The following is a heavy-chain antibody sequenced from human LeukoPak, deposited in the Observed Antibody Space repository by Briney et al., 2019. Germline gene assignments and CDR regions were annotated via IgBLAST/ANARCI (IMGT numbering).Heavy chain of an antibody. J-gene: IGHJ4*02. D-gene: IGHD4-17*01. V-gene: IGHV4-34*01. CDR1: GGSFSCYY. Sequence: SETLSLTCAVYGGSFSCYYWSWIRPPPGKGLEWIGEINHSGSTNYNPSLKSRVTISVDTSKNQFSLKLSSVTAADTAVYYCAREDYGDYGLDYWGQGTLVTVSS. CDR2: INHSGST. CDR3: AREDYGDYGLDY.